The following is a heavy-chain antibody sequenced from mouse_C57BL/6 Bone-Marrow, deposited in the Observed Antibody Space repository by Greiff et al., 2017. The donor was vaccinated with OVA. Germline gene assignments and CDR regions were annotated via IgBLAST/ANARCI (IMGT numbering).Heavy chain of an antibody. CDR2: IDPSDSET. CDR1: GYTFTSYW. D-gene: IGHD2-1*01. J-gene: IGHJ1*03. V-gene: IGHV1-52*01. CDR3: ASYGNWYFDV. Sequence: QVQLQQPGAELVRPGSSVKLSCKASGYTFTSYWMHWVKPRPIQGLEWIGNIDPSDSETHYNQKFKDKATLTVDKSSSTAYMQLSSLTSEDSAVYYCASYGNWYFDVWGTGTTVTVSS.